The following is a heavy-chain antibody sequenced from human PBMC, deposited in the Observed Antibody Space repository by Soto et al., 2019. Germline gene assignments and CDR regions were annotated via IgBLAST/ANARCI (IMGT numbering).Heavy chain of an antibody. CDR1: GGSVGSGAYY. D-gene: IGHD3-22*01. CDR2: IQYSGDT. J-gene: IGHJ3*01. CDR3: ARHDYSDRAFDL. V-gene: IGHV4-61*08. Sequence: SETLSLTCIVSGGSVGSGAYYWSWIRQPPGNALEWIGYIQYSGDTNYNSSLKSRVTISVDMSRNRFSLKLTSATAADTAFYYCARHDYSDRAFDLWGQGTMVTVSS.